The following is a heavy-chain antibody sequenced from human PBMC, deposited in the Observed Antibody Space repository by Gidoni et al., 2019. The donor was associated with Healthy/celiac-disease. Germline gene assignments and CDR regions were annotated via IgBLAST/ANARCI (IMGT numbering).Heavy chain of an antibody. CDR1: GFPLSYSY. CDR3: ARSCSGGSCYPYYFDY. V-gene: IGHV3-11*06. D-gene: IGHD2-15*01. J-gene: IGHJ4*02. Sequence: QVQLVESGGGLVKPGGSLRRSCAASGFPLSYSYMSWIRQAPGKGLEWVSYISSSSSYTNYADSVKGRFTISRDNAKNSLYLQMNSLRAEDTAVYYCARSCSGGSCYPYYFDYWGQGTLVTVSS. CDR2: ISSSSSYT.